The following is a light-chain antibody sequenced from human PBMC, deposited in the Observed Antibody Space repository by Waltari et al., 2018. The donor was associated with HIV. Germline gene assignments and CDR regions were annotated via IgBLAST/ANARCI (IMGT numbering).Light chain of an antibody. Sequence: QSALTQPPSASGSPGQSITLSCTGTSSDVGGSKYVSWYQQHPGKAPKLIIYEVTKRPSGVPDRFFGSKSGNTALLTVSGLQAEDEADYYCSSYTSSSTPVVFGGGTKLTVL. J-gene: IGLJ2*01. CDR2: EVT. CDR1: SSDVGGSKY. V-gene: IGLV2-8*01. CDR3: SSYTSSSTPVV.